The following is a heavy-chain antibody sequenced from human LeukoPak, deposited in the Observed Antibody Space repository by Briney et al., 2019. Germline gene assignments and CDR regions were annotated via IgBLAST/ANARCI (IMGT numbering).Heavy chain of an antibody. Sequence: PGGSLRLSCAASGFTFTTYPMSWVRQAPGKGLEWVSAISASGGGTYYADSVKGRFTISRDNSRSTVFLQMSSLRAEDTAVYYCAKAPHCPNDVCHYFDYWGQGILVTVSS. CDR1: GFTFTTYP. J-gene: IGHJ4*02. CDR2: ISASGGGT. D-gene: IGHD2-8*01. V-gene: IGHV3-23*01. CDR3: AKAPHCPNDVCHYFDY.